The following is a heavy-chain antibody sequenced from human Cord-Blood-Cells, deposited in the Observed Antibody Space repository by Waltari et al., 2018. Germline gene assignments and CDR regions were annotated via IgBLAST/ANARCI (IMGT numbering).Heavy chain of an antibody. D-gene: IGHD5-12*01. J-gene: IGHJ3*02. V-gene: IGHV1-69*09. CDR3: ARDGQVATTAFDI. CDR2: VIPILGIA. Sequence: QVQLVQSGAEVKKPGSSVKVSCKASGGTCSSYAISRVRPAPVQGVGGMGRVIPILGIANYEQKCQGRVTITADKSTRTAYMELSSLGSEDTAVYYGARDGQVATTAFDIWGQGTMVTVSS. CDR1: GGTCSSYA.